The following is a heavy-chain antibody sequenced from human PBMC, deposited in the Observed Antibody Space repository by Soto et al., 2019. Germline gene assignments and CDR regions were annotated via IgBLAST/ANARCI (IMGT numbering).Heavy chain of an antibody. CDR2: INSVGSVI. J-gene: IGHJ4*02. CDR3: VREACGGGLGKQFDF. V-gene: IGHV3-74*01. CDR1: GFTFSSYC. Sequence: EVHLVQSGGGVVQPGWSLRLSCEASGFTFSSYCMSWARQAPGKGLVWLASINSVGSVIPHAESVKGRFTISWDNAKNTPHLRMNGLDDEDTAVYYCVREACGGGLGKQFDFWGQGTPVTVSS. D-gene: IGHD2-15*01.